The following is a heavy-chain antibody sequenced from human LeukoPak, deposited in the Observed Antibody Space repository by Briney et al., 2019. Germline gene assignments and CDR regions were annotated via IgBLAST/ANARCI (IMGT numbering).Heavy chain of an antibody. CDR3: ARRPLGYCSGGSCYKPEVDC. Sequence: TSETLSLTCAVYGGSFSGYYWSWIRQPPGKGLEWIGEINHSGSTNYNPSLKSRVTISVDTSKNQFSLKLSSVTAADTAVYYCARRPLGYCSGGSCYKPEVDCWGQGTLVTVSS. V-gene: IGHV4-34*01. CDR1: GGSFSGYY. J-gene: IGHJ4*02. CDR2: INHSGST. D-gene: IGHD2-15*01.